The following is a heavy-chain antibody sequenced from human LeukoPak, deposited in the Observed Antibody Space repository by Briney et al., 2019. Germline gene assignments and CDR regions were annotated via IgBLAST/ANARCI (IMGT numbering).Heavy chain of an antibody. D-gene: IGHD3-3*01. V-gene: IGHV1-2*02. CDR2: INPNSGGT. CDR1: GYTFTGYY. CDR3: ARDAYYDFWSGYYDYYYYYMDV. Sequence: GASVKVSRKASGYTFTGYYMHWVRQAPGQGLEWMGWINPNSGGTNYAQKFQGRVTMTRDTSISTAYMELSRLRSDDTAVYYCARDAYYDFWSGYYDYYYYYMDVWGKGTTVTVSS. J-gene: IGHJ6*03.